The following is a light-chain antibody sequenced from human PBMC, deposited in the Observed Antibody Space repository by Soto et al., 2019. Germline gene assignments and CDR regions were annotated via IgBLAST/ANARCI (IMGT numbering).Light chain of an antibody. Sequence: IVLTQSPGTLCLSPGERATRSCMASQSVSSSYLAWYQQKPGQAPRLLIYGASSRATGIPDRFSGSGSGTDFTLTISRLEPEDVAVYYCQQYGSSPETFGQGTKVDIK. J-gene: IGKJ1*01. CDR3: QQYGSSPET. V-gene: IGKV3-20*01. CDR2: GAS. CDR1: QSVSSSY.